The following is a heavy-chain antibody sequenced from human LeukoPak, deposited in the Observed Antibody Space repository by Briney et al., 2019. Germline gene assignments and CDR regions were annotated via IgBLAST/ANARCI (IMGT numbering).Heavy chain of an antibody. Sequence: SETLSLTCAVYGGSFSGYYWSWIRQPPGKGLEWIGEINHSGSTNYNPSLKSRVTISVDTSKNQFSLKLSSVTAADTAVYYCARGYSSSWEHYYYYYYMDVWGKGTTVTVSS. V-gene: IGHV4-34*01. CDR3: ARGYSSSWEHYYYYYYMDV. D-gene: IGHD6-13*01. J-gene: IGHJ6*03. CDR2: INHSGST. CDR1: GGSFSGYY.